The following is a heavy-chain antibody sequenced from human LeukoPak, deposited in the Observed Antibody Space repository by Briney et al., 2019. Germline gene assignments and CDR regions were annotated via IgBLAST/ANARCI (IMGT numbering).Heavy chain of an antibody. CDR3: AQITHGYCSSTSCYTFDY. V-gene: IGHV1-24*01. Sequence: ASVKVSCKVSGYTLTELSMHWVRQAPGKGLEWMGGFDPEDGETIYAQKFQGRVTMTEDTSTDTAYMELSSLRSEDTAVYYCAQITHGYCSSTSCYTFDYWGQGTLVTVSS. CDR2: FDPEDGET. D-gene: IGHD2-2*02. CDR1: GYTLTELS. J-gene: IGHJ4*02.